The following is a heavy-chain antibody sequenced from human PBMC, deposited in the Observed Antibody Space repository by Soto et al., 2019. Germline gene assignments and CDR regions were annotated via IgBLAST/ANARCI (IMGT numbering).Heavy chain of an antibody. CDR2: MNPNSGNT. Sequence: ASVKVSCKASGYTFTSYDINWVRQATGQGLEWMGWMNPNSGNTGYAQKFQGRVTMTRNTSISTAYMELSSPRAEDTAVYYCARALPGYDSSGYYPLPYYFDYWGQGTLVTVSS. CDR3: ARALPGYDSSGYYPLPYYFDY. D-gene: IGHD3-22*01. J-gene: IGHJ4*02. V-gene: IGHV1-8*01. CDR1: GYTFTSYD.